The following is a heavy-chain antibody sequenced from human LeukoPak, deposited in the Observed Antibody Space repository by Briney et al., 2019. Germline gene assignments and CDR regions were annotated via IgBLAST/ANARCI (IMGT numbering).Heavy chain of an antibody. D-gene: IGHD6-19*01. V-gene: IGHV3-33*01. Sequence: GGSLRLSCAASGFTFSSYGMHWVRQAPGKGLEWVAVIWYDGSNKYYADSVKGRFTISRDNSKNTLYLQMNSLRAEDTAVYYCASGPGIAVAFYYWGQGTLVTVSS. CDR1: GFTFSSYG. CDR2: IWYDGSNK. CDR3: ASGPGIAVAFYY. J-gene: IGHJ4*02.